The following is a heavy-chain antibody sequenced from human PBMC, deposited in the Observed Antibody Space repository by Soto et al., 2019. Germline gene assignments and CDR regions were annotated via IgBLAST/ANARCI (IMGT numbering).Heavy chain of an antibody. J-gene: IGHJ4*02. CDR3: ARGGRSYYEIGNFFDY. V-gene: IGHV1-69*13. D-gene: IGHD1-26*01. CDR2: ISPIFGTA. CDR1: GGTFSSYA. Sequence: ASVKVSCKSSGGTFSSYAISWVRQAPGQGLEWMGGISPIFGTANYAQKFQGRVTITADESTSTAYMELSRLRSEDTAVYYCARGGRSYYEIGNFFDYWGQGTLVTVSS.